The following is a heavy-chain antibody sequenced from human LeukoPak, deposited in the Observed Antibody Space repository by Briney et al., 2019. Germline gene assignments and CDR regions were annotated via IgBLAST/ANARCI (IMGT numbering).Heavy chain of an antibody. V-gene: IGHV1-69*13. CDR1: GGTFSSYA. Sequence: ASVKVSCKASGGTFSSYAISWVRQAPGQGLEWMGGIIPIFGTANYAQKFQGRVTITADESTSTAYMELSSLRSEDTAVYYCARDREDSSSWYDESDYWGQGTLVTVSS. CDR2: IIPIFGTA. D-gene: IGHD6-13*01. CDR3: ARDREDSSSWYDESDY. J-gene: IGHJ4*02.